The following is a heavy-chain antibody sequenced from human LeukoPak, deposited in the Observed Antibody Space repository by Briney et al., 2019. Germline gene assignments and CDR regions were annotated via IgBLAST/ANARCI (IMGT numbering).Heavy chain of an antibody. CDR2: IKHSGST. Sequence: SETLSLTCAVYGGSFSGYYWSWIRQPPGKGLEWIGEIKHSGSTNYNPSLKSRITISLDTSKNQFSLKLSSVTAADTAVYYCARVRDYGDYWFDPWDQGTLVTVSS. J-gene: IGHJ5*02. CDR3: ARVRDYGDYWFDP. CDR1: GGSFSGYY. D-gene: IGHD4-17*01. V-gene: IGHV4-34*01.